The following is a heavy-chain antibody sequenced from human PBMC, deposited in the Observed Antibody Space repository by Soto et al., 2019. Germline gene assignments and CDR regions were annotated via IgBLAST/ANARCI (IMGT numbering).Heavy chain of an antibody. CDR2: ISWNSGSI. D-gene: IGHD6-19*01. Sequence: DVQLVESGGGLVQPGRSLRLSCAASGFTFDDYAMHWVRQAPGKGLEWVSGISWNSGSIGYADSVKGRFTISRDNAKNSLYLQMNSLRAEDTALYYCAKDNSSCWNTFDYWGQGTLVTVSS. CDR1: GFTFDDYA. J-gene: IGHJ4*02. V-gene: IGHV3-9*01. CDR3: AKDNSSCWNTFDY.